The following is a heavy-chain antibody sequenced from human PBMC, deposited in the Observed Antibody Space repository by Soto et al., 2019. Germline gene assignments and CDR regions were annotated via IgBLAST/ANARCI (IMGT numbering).Heavy chain of an antibody. CDR2: ISAYNGNT. V-gene: IGHV1-18*01. CDR1: GYTFTSYG. Sequence: GASVKVSCKASGYTFTSYGISWVRQAPGQGLEWMGWISAYNGNTNYAQKLQGRVTMTTDTSTSTAYMELRSLRSDDKAVYYCARDTYDSSGYYWFDPWGQGTLVTVSS. J-gene: IGHJ5*02. D-gene: IGHD3-22*01. CDR3: ARDTYDSSGYYWFDP.